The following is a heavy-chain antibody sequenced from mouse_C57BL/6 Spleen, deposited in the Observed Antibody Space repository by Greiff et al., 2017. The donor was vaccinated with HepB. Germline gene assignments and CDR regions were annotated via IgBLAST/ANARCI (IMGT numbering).Heavy chain of an antibody. Sequence: EVKLMESGGGLVKPGGSLKLSCAASGFTFSSYAMSWVRQTPEKRLEWVATISDGGSYTYYPDNVKGRFTISRDNAKNNLYLQMSHLKSEDTAMYYCARVPSGSSYDYAMDYWGQGTSVTVSS. CDR1: GFTFSSYA. J-gene: IGHJ4*01. V-gene: IGHV5-4*03. D-gene: IGHD1-1*01. CDR2: ISDGGSYT. CDR3: ARVPSGSSYDYAMDY.